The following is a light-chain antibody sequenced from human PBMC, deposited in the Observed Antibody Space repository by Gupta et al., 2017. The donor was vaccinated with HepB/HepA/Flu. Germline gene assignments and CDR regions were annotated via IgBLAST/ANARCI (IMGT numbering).Light chain of an antibody. CDR2: DTS. CDR1: QSIDRMS. V-gene: IGKV3-20*01. Sequence: ENVLTQSPGTLSLSPGERATLSCRASQSIDRMSLAWYQQKPGQAPRLLSHDTSTRATGIPDRFSGSGSGTDFTLTIGGLEAEDFALYYCQQYGDSFACGQGTRLEIK. J-gene: IGKJ5*01. CDR3: QQYGDSFA.